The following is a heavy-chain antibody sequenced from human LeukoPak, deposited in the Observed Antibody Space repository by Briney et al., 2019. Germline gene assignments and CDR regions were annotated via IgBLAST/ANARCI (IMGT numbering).Heavy chain of an antibody. V-gene: IGHV3-48*03. D-gene: IGHD6-19*01. J-gene: IGHJ6*03. CDR2: ISSSGSTI. CDR1: GFTFSSYE. CDR3: AREGSDWNYYYYMDV. Sequence: GGSLRLSCAASGFTFSSYEMNWVRQAPGKGLEWVSYISSSGSTIYYADSVKGRFTISRDNSKNTLYLQMNSLRAEDTAVYYCAREGSDWNYYYYMDVWGKGTTVTISS.